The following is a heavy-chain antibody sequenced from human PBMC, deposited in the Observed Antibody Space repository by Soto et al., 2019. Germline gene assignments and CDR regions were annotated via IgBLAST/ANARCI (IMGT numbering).Heavy chain of an antibody. D-gene: IGHD6-13*01. CDR1: GGTFSSYT. V-gene: IGHV1-69*02. J-gene: IGHJ6*02. CDR2: IIPILGIA. CDR3: LRIAAAGTTLYYYYYGMDV. Sequence: ASVKVSCKASGGTFSSYTISWVRQAPGQGLEWMGRIIPILGIANYAQKFQGRVTITADKSTSTAYMELSSLRSEDTAVYYCLRIAAAGTTLYYYYYGMDVWGQGTTVTVSS.